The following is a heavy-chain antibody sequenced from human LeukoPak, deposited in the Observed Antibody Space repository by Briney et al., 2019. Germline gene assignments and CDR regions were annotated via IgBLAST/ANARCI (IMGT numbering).Heavy chain of an antibody. V-gene: IGHV4-59*12. CDR2: IYYSGST. CDR3: ARTTVAGGWGY. CDR1: GGSISSYY. J-gene: IGHJ4*02. Sequence: PSETLSLTCTVSGGSISSYYWSWIRQPPGKGLEWIGYIYYSGSTNYNPSLKSRVTISVDTSKNHFSLKLTSVTAADTAVYYCARTTVAGGWGYWGQGSLVTVSS. D-gene: IGHD6-19*01.